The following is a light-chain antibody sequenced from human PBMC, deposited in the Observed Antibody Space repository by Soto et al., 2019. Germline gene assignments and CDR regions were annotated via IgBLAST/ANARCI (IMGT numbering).Light chain of an antibody. Sequence: DIQMTQSPSTLSASVGDIVTITCRASQSISSWLAWYQQKPGKAPKLLIYTASTLEIGVPSRFRGSGSGTEFTPTISSLQPDAFATYHCQQYNDYSWLPFGCGTKVEIK. CDR1: QSISSW. CDR3: QQYNDYSWLP. V-gene: IGKV1-5*03. CDR2: TAS. J-gene: IGKJ4*01.